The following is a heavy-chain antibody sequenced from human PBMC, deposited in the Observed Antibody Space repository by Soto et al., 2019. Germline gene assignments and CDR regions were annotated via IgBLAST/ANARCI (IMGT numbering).Heavy chain of an antibody. Sequence: EVQLVESGGGLVKPGGSLTLSCGASDFAFSNAWINWVRQAPGKGLEWVGRIKSRALGGTTDFAAPVRGRFAITRDDSRNMVYMQMNNLNTEDTAVYYCTTDSYSPIVEVRFDYWGHGTLVTVSS. CDR1: DFAFSNAW. CDR3: TTDSYSPIVEVRFDY. J-gene: IGHJ4*01. CDR2: IKSRALGGTT. V-gene: IGHV3-15*07. D-gene: IGHD1-26*01.